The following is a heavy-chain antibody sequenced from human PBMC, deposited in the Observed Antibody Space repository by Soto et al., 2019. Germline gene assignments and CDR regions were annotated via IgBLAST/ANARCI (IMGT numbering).Heavy chain of an antibody. D-gene: IGHD5-18*01. CDR2: IIPILGIA. J-gene: IGHJ1*01. V-gene: IGHV1-69*08. CDR3: ARDRGTAMSYFQH. Sequence: QVQLVQSGAEVKKPGSSVKVSCKASGGTFSSYTISWVRQAPGQGLEWMGRIIPILGIANYAQKFQGRVTITADKSTSTAYMELSSLRSEDTAVYYCARDRGTAMSYFQHWGQGTLVTVSS. CDR1: GGTFSSYT.